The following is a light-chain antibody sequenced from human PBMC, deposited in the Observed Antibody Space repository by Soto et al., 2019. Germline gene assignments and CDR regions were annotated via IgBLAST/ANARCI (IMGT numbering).Light chain of an antibody. J-gene: IGKJ4*01. CDR2: WAS. CDR1: QSLLYSSNNYNY. CDR3: QQYYSTPLT. Sequence: DIVMTQSPDSLAVSLGERATINCKSSQSLLYSSNNYNYLAWYQQKPGQPPKLLIYWASTRESGVPDRFSGSGSGKDFTLTIGSLQAEDVAVYYCQQYYSTPLTFGGGTKVEIK. V-gene: IGKV4-1*01.